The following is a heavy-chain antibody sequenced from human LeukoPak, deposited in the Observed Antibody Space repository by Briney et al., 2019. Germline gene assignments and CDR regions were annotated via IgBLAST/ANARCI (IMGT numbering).Heavy chain of an antibody. CDR2: IIPIFGTA. D-gene: IGHD2-15*01. Sequence: SVKVSCKASGGTFSSYAISWVRQAPGQGLEWMGGIIPIFGTANYAQKFQGRVTITADKSTSTAYMDLSRLKSDDTAVYYCARGVVASTFYYYMDVWGKGTTVTVSS. CDR3: ARGVVASTFYYYMDV. V-gene: IGHV1-69*06. J-gene: IGHJ6*03. CDR1: GGTFSSYA.